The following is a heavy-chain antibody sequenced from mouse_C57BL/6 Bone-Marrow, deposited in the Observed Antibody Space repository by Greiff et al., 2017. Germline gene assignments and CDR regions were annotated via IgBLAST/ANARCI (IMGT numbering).Heavy chain of an antibody. D-gene: IGHD2-4*01. J-gene: IGHJ4*01. CDR1: GYTFTDYY. Sequence: VQLQQSGPVLVKPGASVKMSCKASGYTFTDYYMNWVKQSHGKSLEWIGVINPYNGGTSYNQKFKGKATLTVDKSSSTAYMELNSLTSEDSAVYYCAREGVYYEYQDAMDYWGQGTSVTVSS. CDR3: AREGVYYEYQDAMDY. V-gene: IGHV1-19*01. CDR2: INPYNGGT.